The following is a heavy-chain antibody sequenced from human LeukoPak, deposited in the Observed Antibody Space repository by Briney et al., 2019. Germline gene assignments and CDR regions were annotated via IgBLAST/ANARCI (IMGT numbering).Heavy chain of an antibody. V-gene: IGHV1-69*04. D-gene: IGHD4-17*01. J-gene: IGHJ4*02. CDR1: GGTFSSYA. Sequence: SVKVSCKASGGTFSSYAIGWVRPAPGQGLEWMGRIIPILGIANYAQKFQGRVTITADKSTSTAYMELSSLRSEDMAVYYCARVSFDGEHEAYWGQGTLVTVSS. CDR2: IIPILGIA. CDR3: ARVSFDGEHEAY.